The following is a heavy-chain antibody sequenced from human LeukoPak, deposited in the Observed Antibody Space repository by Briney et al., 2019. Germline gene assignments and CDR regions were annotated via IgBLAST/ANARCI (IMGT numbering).Heavy chain of an antibody. CDR3: AKKIPTSFDP. Sequence: PGGSLRLSCAASGFTFSSYAMSWVRQAPGKGLEWVSGISGSGGNTYYAGSVKGRFTISRDNSKNMLYLQMNSLRAEDTAVYYCAKKIPTSFDPWGQGTLVTVSS. CDR1: GFTFSSYA. J-gene: IGHJ5*02. CDR2: ISGSGGNT. V-gene: IGHV3-23*01.